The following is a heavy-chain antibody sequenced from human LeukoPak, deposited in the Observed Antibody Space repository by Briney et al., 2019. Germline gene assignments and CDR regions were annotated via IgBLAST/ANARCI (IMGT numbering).Heavy chain of an antibody. V-gene: IGHV3-23*01. CDR2: ISGGSGSDT. D-gene: IGHD3-10*01. CDR1: GFTFSSYA. J-gene: IGHJ4*02. CDR3: AKGSSSGRPYFFDY. Sequence: GGSLRLSCAASGFTFSSYAMSWVRQAPGKGLEWFAAISGGSGSDTYYADAVKGRFTISRDNSKTTLYLKMNTLRAEDTAVYYCAKGSSSGRPYFFDYWGQGTLVTVSS.